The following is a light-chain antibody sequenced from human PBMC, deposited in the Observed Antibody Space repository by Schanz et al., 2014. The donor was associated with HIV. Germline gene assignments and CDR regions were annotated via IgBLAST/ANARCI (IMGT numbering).Light chain of an antibody. CDR1: QSVSGY. J-gene: IGKJ5*01. V-gene: IGKV3-11*01. CDR3: QQYNDWPPIT. Sequence: ETVLTQSPATLSLSPGERATLSCRASQSVSGYLNWYQQKPGQAPRLLIYDASNRATGIPARFSGSGSGTDFTLTISSLEPEDFAVYYCQQYNDWPPITFGQGTRLEIK. CDR2: DAS.